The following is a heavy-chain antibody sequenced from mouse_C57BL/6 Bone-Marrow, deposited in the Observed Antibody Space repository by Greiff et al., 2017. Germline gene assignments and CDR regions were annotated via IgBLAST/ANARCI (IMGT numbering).Heavy chain of an antibody. D-gene: IGHD1-1*01. CDR2: IHPNSGST. CDR3: ARSFIFITTVVAPRDY. Sequence: QVQLQQPGAELVKPGASVKLSCKASGYTFTSYWMHWVKQRPGQGLEWIGMIHPNSGSTNYNEKFKSKATLTVDKSSSTAYMQLSSLTSEDSAVYYCARSFIFITTVVAPRDYWGQGTTLTVSS. CDR1: GYTFTSYW. J-gene: IGHJ2*01. V-gene: IGHV1-64*01.